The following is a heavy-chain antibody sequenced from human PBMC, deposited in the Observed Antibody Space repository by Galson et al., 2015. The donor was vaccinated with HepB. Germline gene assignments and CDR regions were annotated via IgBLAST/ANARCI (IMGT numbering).Heavy chain of an antibody. J-gene: IGHJ4*02. CDR1: GFTFSSYS. CDR2: ISSSSSYI. D-gene: IGHD5-12*01. Sequence: SLRLSCAASGFTFSSYSMNWVRQAPGKGLEWVSSISSSSSYIYYAVSVKGRFTISRGNAKNSLYLQMNSLRAEDTAVYYCARSPVDIAATDVDYWGQGTLVTVSS. CDR3: ARSPVDIAATDVDY. V-gene: IGHV3-21*01.